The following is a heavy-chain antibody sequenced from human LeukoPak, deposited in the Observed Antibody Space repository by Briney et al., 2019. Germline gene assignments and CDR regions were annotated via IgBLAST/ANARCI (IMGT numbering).Heavy chain of an antibody. Sequence: PGGSLRLSCAASGFTFSSYSMNWVRQAPGKGLEWVSFISSSSSYIYYADSVKGRFTISRDNAKNSLYQQMNSLRAEDTAVYYCARGGGRSSWYNYYYYYMDVWVKGTTVTVSS. J-gene: IGHJ6*03. V-gene: IGHV3-21*01. D-gene: IGHD6-13*01. CDR2: ISSSSSYI. CDR3: ARGGGRSSWYNYYYYYMDV. CDR1: GFTFSSYS.